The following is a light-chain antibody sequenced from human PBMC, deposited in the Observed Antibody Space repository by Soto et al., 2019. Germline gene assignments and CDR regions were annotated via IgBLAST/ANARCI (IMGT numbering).Light chain of an antibody. J-gene: IGKJ4*01. Sequence: EIVLTQSPGTLSLSPGERAALSCRASQRVSSSYLAWYQLKPGQAPRLLIYGASSRATGIPDRFSGSGSGTDFTLTISRLEPEDFAVYYCQQYGSSPLTFGGGTTVEIK. V-gene: IGKV3-20*01. CDR3: QQYGSSPLT. CDR2: GAS. CDR1: QRVSSSY.